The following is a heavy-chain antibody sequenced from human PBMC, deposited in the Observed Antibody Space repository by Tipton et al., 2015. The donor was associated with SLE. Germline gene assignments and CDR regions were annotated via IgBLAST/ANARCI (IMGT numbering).Heavy chain of an antibody. CDR2: IIPIFGTA. CDR1: GYTFTGYY. CDR3: ATGKEGYSYGY. V-gene: IGHV1-69*05. J-gene: IGHJ4*02. D-gene: IGHD5-18*01. Sequence: AEVKKPGASVKVSCKASGYTFTGYYMHWVRQAPGQGLEWMGWIIPIFGTANYAQKFQGRVTITTDESTSTAYMELSSLRSEDTAVYYCATGKEGYSYGYWGQGTLVTVSS.